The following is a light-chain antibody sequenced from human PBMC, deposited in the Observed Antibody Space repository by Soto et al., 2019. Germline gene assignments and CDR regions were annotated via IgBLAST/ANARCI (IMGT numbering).Light chain of an antibody. J-gene: IGLJ3*02. CDR1: SGDVGGYNL. CDR3: YSYGGGDTWV. Sequence: QSVLTQPVTVSGSPGQSFTISCTGTSGDVGGYNLVSWYQQHPGTAPKLMISDVNKRPTGVSDRFSGSKSGNTASLTISGLRAEDEDGYYCYSYGGGDTWVFGGGTKLTVL. CDR2: DVN. V-gene: IGLV2-23*02.